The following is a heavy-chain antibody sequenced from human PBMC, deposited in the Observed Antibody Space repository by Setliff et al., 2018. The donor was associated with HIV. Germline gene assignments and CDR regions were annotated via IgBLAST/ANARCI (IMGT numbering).Heavy chain of an antibody. CDR1: GFTISYYG. CDR2: ISYGSTYI. CDR3: ARSGGIGNYHWDV. J-gene: IGHJ6*03. V-gene: IGHV3-21*01. D-gene: IGHD3-16*01. Sequence: GGSLRLSCVASGFTISYYGMHWVRQAPGKGLEWVSSISYGSTYIYQSDSVRGRFTISRDDAKKSLYLQMNSLGAEDTAVYYCARSGGIGNYHWDVWGKGTTVTVSS.